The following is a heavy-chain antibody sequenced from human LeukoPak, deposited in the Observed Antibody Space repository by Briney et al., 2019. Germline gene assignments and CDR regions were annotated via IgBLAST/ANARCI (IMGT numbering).Heavy chain of an antibody. CDR1: GGSFSGYY. J-gene: IGHJ5*02. Sequence: SETLSLTCAVYGGSFSGYYWSWIRQPPGKGLEWIATVYYTATTYSNPSLKSRVTISVDSSKNEVSLKVTSVIAADTAVYYCARDPVAGTGTDTWGQGTLVTVSS. CDR3: ARDPVAGTGTDT. D-gene: IGHD6-13*01. V-gene: IGHV4-34*01. CDR2: VYYTATT.